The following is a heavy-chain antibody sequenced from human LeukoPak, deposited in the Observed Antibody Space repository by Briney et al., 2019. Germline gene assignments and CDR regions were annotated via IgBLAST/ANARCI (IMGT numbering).Heavy chain of an antibody. J-gene: IGHJ3*02. D-gene: IGHD3-22*01. CDR3: VKGSTYDSSGYYESDAFDI. V-gene: IGHV3-30-3*01. Sequence: GGSLRLSCAASGFTFSRNPMHWVRQAPGKGLEWVAVISYDGSNKYYADSVKGRFTISRDNSKNTLYLQMSSLRAEDTAVYYCVKGSTYDSSGYYESDAFDIWGQGTMVTVSS. CDR1: GFTFSRNP. CDR2: ISYDGSNK.